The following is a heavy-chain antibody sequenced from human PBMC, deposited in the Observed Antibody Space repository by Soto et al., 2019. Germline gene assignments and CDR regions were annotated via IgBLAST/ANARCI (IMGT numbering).Heavy chain of an antibody. D-gene: IGHD3-3*01. CDR1: GFTFSSYA. CDR3: ANAAEVLRCLEWFSYDAIDV. J-gene: IGHJ3*01. CDR2: ISGSGGST. Sequence: GGSLRLSCAASGFTFSSYAMSWVRQAPGKGLEWVSAISGSGGSTYYADSVKGRFTISRDNSKNTLYLQMNSLRAEATAVYYYANAAEVLRCLEWFSYDAIDVWGQGTTVTVSS. V-gene: IGHV3-23*01.